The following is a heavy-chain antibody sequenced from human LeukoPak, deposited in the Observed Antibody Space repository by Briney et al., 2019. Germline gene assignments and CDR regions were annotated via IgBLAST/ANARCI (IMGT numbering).Heavy chain of an antibody. CDR2: IYYRGST. Sequence: SQTLSLTSTLSRGSITSSSFSSGWIPQPPQKGLERSVNIYYRGSTYYKPSLKSRVTISVDTSKNQFSLNLSSVTAAATAVYYCASDALGYCSRTSCYFHDWGQGTLVTVSS. J-gene: IGHJ4*02. CDR1: RGSITSSSFS. CDR3: ASDALGYCSRTSCYFHD. D-gene: IGHD2-2*01. V-gene: IGHV4-39*07.